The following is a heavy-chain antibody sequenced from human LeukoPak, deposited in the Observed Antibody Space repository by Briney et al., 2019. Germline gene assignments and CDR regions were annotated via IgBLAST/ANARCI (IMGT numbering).Heavy chain of an antibody. J-gene: IGHJ4*02. Sequence: PGGSLRLSCAASGFTFSSYSMNWVRQAPGKGLEWVSSISSSSSYIYYADSVKGRFTISRDNAKNSLYLQMSSLRAEDTAVYYCARDRIYYDSSGLDYWGQGTLVTVSS. CDR3: ARDRIYYDSSGLDY. D-gene: IGHD3-22*01. CDR1: GFTFSSYS. V-gene: IGHV3-21*01. CDR2: ISSSSSYI.